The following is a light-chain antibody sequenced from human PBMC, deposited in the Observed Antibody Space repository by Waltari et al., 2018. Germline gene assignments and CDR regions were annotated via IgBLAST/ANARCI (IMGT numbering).Light chain of an antibody. J-gene: IGKJ1*01. CDR3: QQSYSTPWT. Sequence: DIQMTQSPSSLSASVGDRVTITCRASQSISTYLNWYQQKPGKAPKFLIYAASSLQSGVPSGFSGSGSGTHFTLTISSLQPEDFATYYCQQSYSTPWTFGQGTKVEIK. V-gene: IGKV1-39*01. CDR2: AAS. CDR1: QSISTY.